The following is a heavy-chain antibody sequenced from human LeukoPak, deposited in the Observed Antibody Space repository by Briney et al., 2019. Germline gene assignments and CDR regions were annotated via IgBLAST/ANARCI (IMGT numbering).Heavy chain of an antibody. J-gene: IGHJ6*03. D-gene: IGHD3-3*01. V-gene: IGHV4-38-2*02. Sequence: SETLSLTCNVSGYSISSGYYWGWIRQPPGKGLEWIGNIYHSGSTYYNPSLKSRVTISVDTSKNQFSLKLSSVTAADTAVYYCARRNSIFGVESLTYYYYMDVWGKGTTVTVSS. CDR1: GYSISSGYY. CDR2: IYHSGST. CDR3: ARRNSIFGVESLTYYYYMDV.